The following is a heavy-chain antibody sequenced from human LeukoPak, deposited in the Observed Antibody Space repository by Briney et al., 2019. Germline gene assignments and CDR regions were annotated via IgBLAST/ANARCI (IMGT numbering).Heavy chain of an antibody. CDR2: IYASGPT. CDR1: VGSISNYY. V-gene: IGHV4-4*07. J-gene: IGHJ4*02. D-gene: IGHD2-2*01. CDR3: ARGSERYCSSTSCSFDY. Sequence: SETLSRTCTVSVGSISNYYWSWIRQPAGKGQEWFGRIYASGPTNYNPSLKSRVTMSVDMSKDQVSLKLSSVTAADTAVYYCARGSERYCSSTSCSFDYWGQGTLVTVSS.